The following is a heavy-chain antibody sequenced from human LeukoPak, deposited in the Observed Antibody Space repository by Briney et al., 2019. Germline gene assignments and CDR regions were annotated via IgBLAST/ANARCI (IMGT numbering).Heavy chain of an antibody. J-gene: IGHJ6*04. CDR2: ISAYNGNT. V-gene: IGHV1-18*01. CDR3: ARYSSSQMDV. D-gene: IGHD6-6*01. Sequence: GASVKVSCKASGGTFSSYAISWVRQAPGQGLEWMRWISAYNGNTNYAQKLQGRVTMTTDTSTSTAYMELRSLRSDDTAVYYCARYSSSQMDVWGKGTTVTVSS. CDR1: GGTFSSYA.